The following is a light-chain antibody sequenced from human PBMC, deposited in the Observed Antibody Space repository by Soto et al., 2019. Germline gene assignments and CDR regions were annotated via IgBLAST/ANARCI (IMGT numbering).Light chain of an antibody. CDR1: SSDVGGYNY. V-gene: IGLV2-11*01. Sequence: QSVLTQPRSGTGSPGQAVTISCTETSSDVGGYNYVSWYQQHPGKAPKLMIYDVNKRPSGVPDRFSGSKSGNTASLTISGLQAEDEADYYCCSYAGSSYVFGTGTKVPVL. CDR3: CSYAGSSYV. J-gene: IGLJ1*01. CDR2: DVN.